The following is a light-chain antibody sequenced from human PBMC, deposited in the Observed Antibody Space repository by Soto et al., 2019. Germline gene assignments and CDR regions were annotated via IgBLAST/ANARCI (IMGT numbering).Light chain of an antibody. CDR1: QSVGSN. V-gene: IGKV3-15*01. J-gene: IGKJ1*01. Sequence: EIVMTQSPATLSVSPGERATLSCRASQSVGSNLAWYQQKPGQAPRLLIYGASTRATGIPARFSGSGSGTEFTLNLSSLQSEDFAISFCQQYNHWPPDRTFGQGTKVEIK. CDR2: GAS. CDR3: QQYNHWPPDRT.